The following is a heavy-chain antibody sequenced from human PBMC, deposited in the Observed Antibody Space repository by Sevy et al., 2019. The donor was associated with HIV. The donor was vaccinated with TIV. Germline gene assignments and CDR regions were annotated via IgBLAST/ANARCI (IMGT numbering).Heavy chain of an antibody. CDR3: VRADPDQHFDS. CDR1: GDTFTNNY. Sequence: ASVKVSCKASGDTFTNNYIHWVRQAPGQGLEWMGMVDPSAGNTTYAQKFQGRVTMTRVTSTSILYMDLSSLRSEDTAVYYCVRADPDQHFDSWGQGTLVNVSS. V-gene: IGHV1-46*01. CDR2: VDPSAGNT. J-gene: IGHJ4*02.